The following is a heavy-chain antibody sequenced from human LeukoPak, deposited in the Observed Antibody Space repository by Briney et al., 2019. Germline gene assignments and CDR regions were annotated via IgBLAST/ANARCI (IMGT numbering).Heavy chain of an antibody. V-gene: IGHV4-59*01. CDR1: GGSISSYY. Sequence: PSETLSLTCTVSGGSISSYYWSWIRQPPGKGLEWIGYVYYSGSTNYNPSLKSRVTISVDTSKNQFSLKLSSVTAADTAVYYCASDGLTGPFDYRGQGTLVTVSS. D-gene: IGHD3-9*01. J-gene: IGHJ4*02. CDR2: VYYSGST. CDR3: ASDGLTGPFDY.